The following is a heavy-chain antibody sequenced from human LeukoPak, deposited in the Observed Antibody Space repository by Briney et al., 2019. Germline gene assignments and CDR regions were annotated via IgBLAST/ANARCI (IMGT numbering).Heavy chain of an antibody. J-gene: IGHJ5*02. Sequence: GGSLRLSCAASGFTFSSYSMNRVRQAPGKGLEWVSSISSSSIYIYYADSLKGRFTISRDNGKKSLYLQMNSLRSEDTAVYYCVRMSGYCSGGSCYGNNWFDPWGQGTLVTVSS. D-gene: IGHD2-15*01. V-gene: IGHV3-21*04. CDR3: VRMSGYCSGGSCYGNNWFDP. CDR2: ISSSSIYI. CDR1: GFTFSSYS.